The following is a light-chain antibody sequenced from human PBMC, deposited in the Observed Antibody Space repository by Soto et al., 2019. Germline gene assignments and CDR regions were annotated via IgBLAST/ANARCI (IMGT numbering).Light chain of an antibody. V-gene: IGKV1-27*01. CDR1: QGISNN. CDR2: ASS. CDR3: QKYNSVPIT. J-gene: IGKJ5*01. Sequence: DIQMTQSPSSLSASVGDRVTITCRASQGISNNLAWYQQKPGKVPKLLIYASSTLQSGVPSRFSGSGSGTDFTLTISSLQPEDVATYYCQKYNSVPITFGQGTRLEIK.